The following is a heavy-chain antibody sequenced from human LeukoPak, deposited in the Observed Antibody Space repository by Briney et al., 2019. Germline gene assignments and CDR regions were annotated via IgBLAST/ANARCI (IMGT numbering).Heavy chain of an antibody. CDR3: ANSGYYYDSSPFDY. CDR1: GFTFSSYA. Sequence: PGGSLRLSCAASGFTFSSYAMSWVRQAPGKGLEWVSAISGSGGSTYYADSVKGRFTISRDNSKNTLYLQMNSLRAEDTAVYYCANSGYYYDSSPFDYWGQGTLVTVSS. V-gene: IGHV3-23*01. J-gene: IGHJ4*02. D-gene: IGHD3-22*01. CDR2: ISGSGGST.